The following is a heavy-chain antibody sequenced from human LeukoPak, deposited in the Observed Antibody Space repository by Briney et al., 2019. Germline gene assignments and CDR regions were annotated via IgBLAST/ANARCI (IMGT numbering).Heavy chain of an antibody. CDR1: GFTVSSNY. Sequence: GGSLRLSCAASGFTVSSNYMSWVRQAPGKGLEWVSVIYSGGSTYYADSVKGRFTISRDNSKNTLYLQMNSLRAEDTAVYYCARSISGFFFDYWGQGTLVTVSS. J-gene: IGHJ4*02. CDR3: ARSISGFFFDY. D-gene: IGHD6-19*01. CDR2: IYSGGST. V-gene: IGHV3-66*01.